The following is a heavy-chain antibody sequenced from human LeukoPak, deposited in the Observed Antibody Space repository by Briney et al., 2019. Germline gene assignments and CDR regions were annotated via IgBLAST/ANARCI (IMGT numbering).Heavy chain of an antibody. Sequence: SETLSLTCTVSSGSITTSYWDWLRQPPGKGLEWTGYISFSGSTIYNPSLESRVTISRDTSKNQFFLKLSSLTAADTAVYYCARGSGFLPDWGQGTLVAVSP. CDR3: ARGSGFLPD. V-gene: IGHV4-59*01. D-gene: IGHD3-10*01. CDR2: ISFSGST. J-gene: IGHJ1*01. CDR1: SGSITTSY.